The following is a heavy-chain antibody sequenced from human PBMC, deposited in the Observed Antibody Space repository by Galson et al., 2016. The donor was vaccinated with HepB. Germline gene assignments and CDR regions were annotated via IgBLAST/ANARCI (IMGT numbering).Heavy chain of an antibody. CDR3: VRDYNYAFDI. Sequence: SLRLSCAASGFTVSSNYMSWVRQAPGKGLEWVSVIYSGGSTYYADSVKGRFTISRDDAKNSLYLQMNSLRDDDTALYYCVRDYNYAFDIWGQGTMVTVSS. J-gene: IGHJ3*02. CDR1: GFTVSSNY. CDR2: IYSGGST. V-gene: IGHV3-53*01. D-gene: IGHD5-24*01.